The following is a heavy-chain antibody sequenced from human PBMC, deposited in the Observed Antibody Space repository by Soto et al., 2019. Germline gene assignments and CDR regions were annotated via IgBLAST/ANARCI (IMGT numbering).Heavy chain of an antibody. Sequence: SETLSLTCDVSGGSLYSSNCWTWARQTPGKGLEWIGEIHHSGSTNYNPSLKSRVTISADKSKNQFFLNLASVTAADTAMYYFRRRDGGGRGVFTIEWLYPSAQATPVTVCS. V-gene: IGHV4-4*02. CDR3: RRRDGGGRGVFTIEWLYP. J-gene: IGHJ5*02. CDR1: GGSLYSSNC. D-gene: IGHD3-3*01. CDR2: IHHSGST.